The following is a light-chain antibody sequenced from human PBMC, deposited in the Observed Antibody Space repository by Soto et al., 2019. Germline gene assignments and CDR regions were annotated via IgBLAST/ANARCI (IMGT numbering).Light chain of an antibody. J-gene: IGKJ4*01. CDR1: QSINIY. Sequence: DIQMTQSPYSLSASVGDRVTITCRASQSINIYLNWYQQKPGKAPKLLIYVASILQGGVPSRFSGSGSWTEFTLTIDGLQPEDFATYYCQQSYSGSRFAFGGATKLEIK. CDR2: VAS. V-gene: IGKV1-39*01. CDR3: QQSYSGSRFA.